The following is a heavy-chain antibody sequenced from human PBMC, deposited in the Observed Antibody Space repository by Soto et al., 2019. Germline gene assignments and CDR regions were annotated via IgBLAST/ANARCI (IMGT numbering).Heavy chain of an antibody. CDR1: GDSVSSNRAA. V-gene: IGHV6-1*01. J-gene: IGHJ6*03. CDR2: TYYRSRWYN. D-gene: IGHD1-7*01. Sequence: SQTLSLTCVISGDSVSSNRAAWNWIRQSPSKGLEWLGRTYYRSRWYNDYAGPVRSRITVNADTSKNQFSLHLNSVAPEDTAVYYCAGTSALQRYYMDVWDKGTTVTVSS. CDR3: AGTSALQRYYMDV.